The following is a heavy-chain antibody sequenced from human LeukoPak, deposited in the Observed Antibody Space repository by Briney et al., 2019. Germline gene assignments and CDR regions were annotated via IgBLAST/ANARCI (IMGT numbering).Heavy chain of an antibody. CDR1: GFTFSNAW. D-gene: IGHD3-16*02. V-gene: IGHV3-15*01. CDR3: TTDLSGGYVWGSYRDY. CDR2: IKSKTDGGTK. J-gene: IGHJ4*02. Sequence: PGGSLRLSCAASGFTFSNAWMSWVRQAPGKGLEWVGRIKSKTDGGTKDYAAPVKGRFTISRDDSKNTLYLQMNSLKTEDTAVYYCTTDLSGGYVWGSYRDYWGQGTLVTVFS.